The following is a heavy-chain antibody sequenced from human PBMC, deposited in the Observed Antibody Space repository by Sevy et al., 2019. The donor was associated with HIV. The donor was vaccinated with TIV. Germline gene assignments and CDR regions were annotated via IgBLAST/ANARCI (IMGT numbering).Heavy chain of an antibody. CDR1: GGTFSSYA. V-gene: IGHV1-69*13. CDR2: IIPIFGTA. Sequence: ASVKVSCKASGGTFSSYAISWVRQAPGQGLEWMGGIIPIFGTANYAQKFQGRVTITADESTSTAYMGLRSLRSDDTAVYYCARDWVGSARYNWFDPWGQGTLVTVSS. J-gene: IGHJ5*02. D-gene: IGHD1-26*01. CDR3: ARDWVGSARYNWFDP.